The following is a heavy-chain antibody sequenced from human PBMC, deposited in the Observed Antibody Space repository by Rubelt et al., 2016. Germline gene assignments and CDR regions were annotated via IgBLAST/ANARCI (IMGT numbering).Heavy chain of an antibody. CDR3: ARGRRGSSSWLGRDYYGMDV. CDR2: INHSGST. Sequence: QVQLQQWGAGLLKPSETLSLTCAVYGGSFSGYYWSWIRQPPGKGLEWIGEINHSGSTNYNPSLKSRVTISVDTSKNQFSWELSSVTAAGTAVYYCARGRRGSSSWLGRDYYGMDVWGQGTTVTVSS. J-gene: IGHJ6*02. CDR1: GGSFSGYY. D-gene: IGHD6-13*01. V-gene: IGHV4-34*01.